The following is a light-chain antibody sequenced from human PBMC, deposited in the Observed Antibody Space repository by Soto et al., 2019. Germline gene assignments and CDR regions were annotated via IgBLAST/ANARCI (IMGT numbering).Light chain of an antibody. V-gene: IGKV3-20*01. CDR2: EAS. J-gene: IGKJ1*01. Sequence: EIVLTQSPGTLSLSPGERATLSCRASQSVSSSSLAWYQQNPGQAPRLLIYEASSRATGIPDRFSGSGSGTDFTLTISRLEPEDFAVYYCQQYRTLGQGTKVDIK. CDR1: QSVSSSS. CDR3: QQYRT.